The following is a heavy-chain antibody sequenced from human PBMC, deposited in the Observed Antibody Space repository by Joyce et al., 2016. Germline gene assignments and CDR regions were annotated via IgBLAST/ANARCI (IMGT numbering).Heavy chain of an antibody. Sequence: EVQLLESGGALVQPGGSLRLSCAASGFTFTNYAMSWVRQAQGRGLEWVSRISSSGGTTHYADSVKGRFTISRDNSKNTLNLQVNSLRAEDTAIYYCAKGPRIAARPNYYYYGMDVWGQGTTVTVSS. V-gene: IGHV3-23*01. CDR3: AKGPRIAARPNYYYYGMDV. J-gene: IGHJ6*02. CDR2: ISSSGGTT. CDR1: GFTFTNYA. D-gene: IGHD6-6*01.